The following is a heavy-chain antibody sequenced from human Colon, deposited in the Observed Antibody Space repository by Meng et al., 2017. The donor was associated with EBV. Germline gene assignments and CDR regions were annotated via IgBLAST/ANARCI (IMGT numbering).Heavy chain of an antibody. CDR1: GGSVSSGGYY. CDR2: IYYSGST. CDR3: ARVSSGWDYFDY. V-gene: IGHV4-31*03. Sequence: QAKLQESGSGLGKPSQTLSFTATVSGGSVSSGGYYWTWIRQHPGNGLEWFGHIYYSGSTLYNPSLKRRVIISIDTSKNQFSLNLRSVPAADTAVYYCARVSSGWDYFDYWGQGTLVTVSS. J-gene: IGHJ4*02. D-gene: IGHD6-19*01.